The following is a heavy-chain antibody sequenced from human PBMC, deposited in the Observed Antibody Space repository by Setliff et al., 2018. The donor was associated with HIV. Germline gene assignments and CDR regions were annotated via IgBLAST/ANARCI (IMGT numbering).Heavy chain of an antibody. CDR2: IYYSGST. CDR1: GGSISSSSYY. V-gene: IGHV4-39*07. J-gene: IGHJ4*02. Sequence: SETLSLTCTVSGGSISSSSYYWGWIRQPPGKGLEWIGSIYYSGSTNYNPSLKSRVTISVDKSKNQFSLKLSSVTAADTAVYYCARDHTYLTTLTRSSLYFDYWGQGTLVTVSS. D-gene: IGHD4-17*01. CDR3: ARDHTYLTTLTRSSLYFDY.